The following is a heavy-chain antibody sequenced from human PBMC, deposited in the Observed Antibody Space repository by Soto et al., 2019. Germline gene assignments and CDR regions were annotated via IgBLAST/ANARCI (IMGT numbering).Heavy chain of an antibody. CDR1: GFTFSSYG. CDR3: AKDLIGGIAAAPADP. D-gene: IGHD6-13*01. V-gene: IGHV3-30*02. CDR2: IWHDGGNK. J-gene: IGHJ5*02. Sequence: GGSLRLSCAASGFTFSSYGMHWVRQAPGKGLEWVAFIWHDGGNKFYAESVKGRFTISRDNSKNTLYLQMNSLRAEDTAVYYCAKDLIGGIAAAPADPWGQGTLVTVSS.